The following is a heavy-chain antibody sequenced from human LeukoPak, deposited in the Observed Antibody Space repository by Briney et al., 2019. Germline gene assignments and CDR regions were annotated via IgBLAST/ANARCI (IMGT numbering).Heavy chain of an antibody. J-gene: IGHJ6*03. Sequence: PGGSLRLSCAASGFTFSSYAMHWVRQAPGKGLEWVAVISYDGSNKYYADSVKGRFTISRDNSKNTLYLQMNSLRAEDTAVYYCAREGYGKYYYYMDVWGKGTTVTVSS. CDR2: ISYDGSNK. V-gene: IGHV3-30-3*01. D-gene: IGHD2-15*01. CDR1: GFTFSSYA. CDR3: AREGYGKYYYYMDV.